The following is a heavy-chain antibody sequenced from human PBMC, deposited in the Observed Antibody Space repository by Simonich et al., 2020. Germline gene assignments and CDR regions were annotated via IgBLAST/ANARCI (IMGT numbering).Heavy chain of an antibody. Sequence: EVQLVESGGGLVQPGGSLKLSCAASGFTFSGSAMHWVRQASGKGLEWVGRIRSKANSYATGYAASVKGRFTISRDDSKNTAYLQMNSLKTEDTAVYYCTRFDYYGSGSYYFDYWGQGTLVTVSS. CDR2: IRSKANSYAT. CDR3: TRFDYYGSGSYYFDY. V-gene: IGHV3-73*02. D-gene: IGHD3-10*01. CDR1: GFTFSGSA. J-gene: IGHJ4*02.